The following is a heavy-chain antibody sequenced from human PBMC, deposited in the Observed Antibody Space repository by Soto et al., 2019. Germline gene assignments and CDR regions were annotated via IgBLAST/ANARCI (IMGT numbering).Heavy chain of an antibody. CDR1: GYTFTGYY. J-gene: IGHJ6*02. CDR2: INPNSGDT. CDR3: AKGGAIVAAGTRVYLYNAMDV. Sequence: QVQLVPSGTEVKRPGDSVKVSCKASGYTFTGYYVHWVRQAPGQGLEWMGWINPNSGDTYLAQRFQGRVTMNRDTSIGTADREVRGLTSDDTAEYYCAKGGAIVAAGTRVYLYNAMDVWGQGTTVTVSS. D-gene: IGHD1-26*01. V-gene: IGHV1-2*02.